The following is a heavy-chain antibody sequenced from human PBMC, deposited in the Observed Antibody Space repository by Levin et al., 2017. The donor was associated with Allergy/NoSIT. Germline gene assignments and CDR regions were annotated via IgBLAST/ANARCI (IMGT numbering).Heavy chain of an antibody. CDR2: ISDYNGKT. V-gene: IGHV1-18*01. J-gene: IGHJ6*02. D-gene: IGHD2-2*01. Sequence: ASVKVSCKASGYSLSSHGISWVRQAPGQGLEWMGWISDYNGKTDYADNFQGRLRMTTDRSTSTAYMELRSLRSDDTAVYYCGRDIVVEPGVADYYNGMDVWGQGTTVTVSS. CDR3: GRDIVVEPGVADYYNGMDV. CDR1: GYSLSSHG.